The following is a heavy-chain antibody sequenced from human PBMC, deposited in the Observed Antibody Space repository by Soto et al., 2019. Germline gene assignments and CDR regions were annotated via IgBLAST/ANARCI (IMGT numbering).Heavy chain of an antibody. CDR3: AADPYYYDSSSYYSFDY. CDR1: GFTFRSTA. D-gene: IGHD3-22*01. V-gene: IGHV1-58*01. Sequence: ASVKVSCKASGFTFRSTAVQWVRQARGQRLEWIGWVVVGSGNTDYAQEFQDRVTITRDMSTSTTYMELSSLTSEDTAVYYCAADPYYYDSSSYYSFDYWGQGTLVTVSS. CDR2: VVVGSGNT. J-gene: IGHJ4*02.